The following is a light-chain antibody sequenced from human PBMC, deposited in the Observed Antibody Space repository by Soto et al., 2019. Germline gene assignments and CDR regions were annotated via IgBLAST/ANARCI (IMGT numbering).Light chain of an antibody. Sequence: NQQNQSPSSLYSSVGGRGNITCRASQGISNYLAWYQQKPGKVPKLLIYAASTLQSGVPSRFSGSGSGTDFTLTISSLQPEDVATYYCQKYNSAPLTFGGGSKVDI. J-gene: IGKJ4*01. CDR3: QKYNSAPLT. CDR2: AAS. V-gene: IGKV1-27*01. CDR1: QGISNY.